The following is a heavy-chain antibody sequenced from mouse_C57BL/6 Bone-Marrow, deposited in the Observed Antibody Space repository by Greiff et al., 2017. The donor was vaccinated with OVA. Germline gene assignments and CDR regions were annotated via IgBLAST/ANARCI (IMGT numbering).Heavy chain of an antibody. D-gene: IGHD1-1*01. J-gene: IGHJ2*01. Sequence: VQLQQSGAELVRPGASVTLSCKASGYTFTDYEMHWVKQTPVHGLEWIGAIDPETGGTAYNQKFKGKVILTADKSSSTAYMELRSLTSEDSAVYYCTREGAVVATEYFDYWGQGTTLTVSS. V-gene: IGHV1-15*01. CDR1: GYTFTDYE. CDR2: IDPETGGT. CDR3: TREGAVVATEYFDY.